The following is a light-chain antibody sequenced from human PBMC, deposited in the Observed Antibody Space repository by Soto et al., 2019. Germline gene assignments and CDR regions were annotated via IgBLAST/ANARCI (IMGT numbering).Light chain of an antibody. CDR2: GAS. V-gene: IGKV3-20*01. Sequence: EIVLTQSPGTLSLSPGERATLSCRASQSVSSSYLAWYQQKPGQAPRLLIYGASTRATGIPDRFSGSGSGTDFSLTISRLEPEDFAVYYCLQFDISPLHTFGQGTKVDIK. CDR3: LQFDISPLHT. J-gene: IGKJ2*01. CDR1: QSVSSSY.